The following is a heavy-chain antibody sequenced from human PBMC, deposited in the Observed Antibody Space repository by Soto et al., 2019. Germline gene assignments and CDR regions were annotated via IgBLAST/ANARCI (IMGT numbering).Heavy chain of an antibody. CDR3: ARDTGFCGGYNWFDP. Sequence: QVQLQESGPGLLKPSQTLSLTCTVSGGSISGAAYYWSWIRHLPGKGLEWMGYIYYTGTTYYSPSLESRVTISLDTPKNQFSLKLTSVTAADTAVYYCARDTGFCGGYNWFDPWGQGTLVTVSS. D-gene: IGHD2-21*01. J-gene: IGHJ5*02. CDR2: IYYTGTT. V-gene: IGHV4-31*03. CDR1: GGSISGAAYY.